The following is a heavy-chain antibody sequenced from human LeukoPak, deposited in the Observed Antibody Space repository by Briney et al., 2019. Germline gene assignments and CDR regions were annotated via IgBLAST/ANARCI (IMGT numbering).Heavy chain of an antibody. V-gene: IGHV4-4*07. CDR3: ARDRCEGYCTSFDS. J-gene: IGHJ5*01. D-gene: IGHD2-8*01. CDR1: GGSISNYY. Sequence: SETLSLTCTVSGGSISNYYWSWIRQPAGTGLEWIGRIHSSGSTNYNPSLKSRVTISVDKSKNQFSLRLSSVIAADTAVYFCARDRCEGYCTSFDSWGQGTLVTVSS. CDR2: IHSSGST.